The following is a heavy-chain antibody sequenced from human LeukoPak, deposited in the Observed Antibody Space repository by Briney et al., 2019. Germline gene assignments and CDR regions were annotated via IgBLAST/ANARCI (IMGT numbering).Heavy chain of an antibody. CDR3: ARDYDILTGAFDI. CDR1: GGSISSYY. CDR2: IYYSGST. Sequence: SETLSLTCTVSGGSISSYYWSWIRQPPGKGLEWIGYIYYSGSTNYNPSLKSRVTISVDTSKNQFSLKLSSVTAADTAVYYCARDYDILTGAFDIWGQGTMVTVSS. V-gene: IGHV4-59*01. D-gene: IGHD3-9*01. J-gene: IGHJ3*02.